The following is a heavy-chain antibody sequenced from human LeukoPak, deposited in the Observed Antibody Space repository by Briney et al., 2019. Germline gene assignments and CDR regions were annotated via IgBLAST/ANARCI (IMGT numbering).Heavy chain of an antibody. D-gene: IGHD2-2*01. CDR3: ASRDCSSTSCHEGYNWFDP. CDR1: GFTFSNAW. CDR2: INHSGST. V-gene: IGHV4-34*08. Sequence: AGGSLRLSCAASGFTFSNAWMNWVRQPPGKGLEWIGEINHSGSTNYNPSLKSRVTISVDTSKNQFSLKLTSVTAADTAVYYCASRDCSSTSCHEGYNWFDPWGQGILVSVSS. J-gene: IGHJ5*02.